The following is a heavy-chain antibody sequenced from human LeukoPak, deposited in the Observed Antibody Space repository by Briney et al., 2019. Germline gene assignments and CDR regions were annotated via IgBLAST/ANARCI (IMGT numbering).Heavy chain of an antibody. D-gene: IGHD3-3*01. CDR1: GGSISSGDYY. J-gene: IGHJ4*02. CDR2: IYYSGST. Sequence: PSETLSLTCTVSGGSISSGDYYWSWIRQPPGKGLEWIGYIYYSGSTYYNPSLKSRVTISVDTSKNQFSLKLSSVTAADTAVYYCARAPILRFLEWFIDYWGQGTLVTVSS. V-gene: IGHV4-30-4*08. CDR3: ARAPILRFLEWFIDY.